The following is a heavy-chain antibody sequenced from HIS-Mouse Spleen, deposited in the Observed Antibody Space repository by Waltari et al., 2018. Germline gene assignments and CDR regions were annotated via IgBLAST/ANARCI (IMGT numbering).Heavy chain of an antibody. Sequence: QLQLQESGPGLVKPSETLSLTFTVSGGSISSSSYSWGWIRQPPGKGLEWIGSIYYSGSTYYNPSLKSRVTISVETSKNQFSLKLSSVTAADTAVYYCAREIPYSSSWYDWYFDLWGRGTLVTVSS. CDR2: IYYSGST. V-gene: IGHV4-39*07. CDR3: AREIPYSSSWYDWYFDL. D-gene: IGHD6-13*01. J-gene: IGHJ2*01. CDR1: GGSISSSSYS.